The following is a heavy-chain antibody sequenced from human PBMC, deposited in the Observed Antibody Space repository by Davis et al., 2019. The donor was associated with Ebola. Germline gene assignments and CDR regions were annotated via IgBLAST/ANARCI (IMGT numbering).Heavy chain of an antibody. J-gene: IGHJ6*02. CDR2: IYSGGST. D-gene: IGHD6-6*01. Sequence: GESLKISCAASGFTVSSNYMSWVRQAPGKGLEWVSVIYSGGSTYYADSVKGRFTISRDNSKNTLYLQMNSLRAEDTAVYYCAKDLEVQLGLIIYYYGMDVWGQGTTVTVSS. CDR3: AKDLEVQLGLIIYYYGMDV. CDR1: GFTVSSNY. V-gene: IGHV3-53*05.